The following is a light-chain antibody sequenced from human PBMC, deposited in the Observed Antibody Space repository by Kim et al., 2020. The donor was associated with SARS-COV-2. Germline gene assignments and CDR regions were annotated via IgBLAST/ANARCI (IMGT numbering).Light chain of an antibody. J-gene: IGLJ1*01. CDR2: DDT. CDR3: QVWDSRSEHV. V-gene: IGLV3-21*03. Sequence: LAQGKTASVRGGANDMKSISWYWYMQGPAPAPGVVYDDTGRPAGISGRFSGSKAGNTATLTSTRVEAEDEADYSCQVWDSRSEHVFGTGTKVTVL. CDR1: DMKSIS.